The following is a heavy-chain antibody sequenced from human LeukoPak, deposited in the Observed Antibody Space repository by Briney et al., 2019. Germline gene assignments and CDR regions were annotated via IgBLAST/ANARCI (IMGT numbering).Heavy chain of an antibody. Sequence: ASVKVSCKASGYTFTGYYMHWVRQAPGQGLEWMGWINPNSGGTNYAQKFQGRVTMTRDTSISTAYMELSRLRSDDTAVYYCAGRYSSSSYWFDPWGQGTLVTVSS. J-gene: IGHJ5*02. CDR2: INPNSGGT. CDR1: GYTFTGYY. CDR3: AGRYSSSSYWFDP. D-gene: IGHD6-6*01. V-gene: IGHV1-2*02.